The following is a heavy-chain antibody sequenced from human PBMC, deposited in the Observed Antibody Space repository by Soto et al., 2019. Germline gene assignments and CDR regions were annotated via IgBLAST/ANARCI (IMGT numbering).Heavy chain of an antibody. CDR3: ARALGLIDAFDI. V-gene: IGHV4-34*01. D-gene: IGHD3-16*01. CDR1: GGSFSGYY. Sequence: QVQLQQWGAGLLKPSETLSLTCAVYGGSFSGYYWSWIRQPPGKGLEWIGEINHSGSTNYNPSLMSRVTIAVDTSKNQFSLKLSSVTAADTAVYYCARALGLIDAFDIWGQGTMVTVSS. J-gene: IGHJ3*02. CDR2: INHSGST.